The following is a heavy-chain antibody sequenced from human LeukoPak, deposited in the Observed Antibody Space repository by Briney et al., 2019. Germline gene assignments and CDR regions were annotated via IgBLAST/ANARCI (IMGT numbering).Heavy chain of an antibody. V-gene: IGHV1-2*04. CDR3: AREEQLVKEGFDP. CDR2: INPNSGGT. CDR1: GYTFAGYY. Sequence: ASVKVSCKASGYTFAGYYMHWVRQAPGQGLEWMGWINPNSGGTNYAQKFQGWVTMTRDTSISTAYMELSRLRSDDTAVYYCAREEQLVKEGFDPWGQGTLVTVSS. J-gene: IGHJ5*02. D-gene: IGHD6-13*01.